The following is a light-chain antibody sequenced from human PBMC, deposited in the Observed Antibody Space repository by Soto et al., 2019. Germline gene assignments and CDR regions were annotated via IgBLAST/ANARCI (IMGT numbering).Light chain of an antibody. CDR1: QSVSSY. V-gene: IGKV3-11*01. CDR3: QQRSNWEFT. CDR2: DAS. Sequence: EIVLTQSLATLSLSPGERATLSCRASQSVSSYLAWYQQKRGQAPRLLIYDASNRATAIPARFSGSGSGTDFTLTISSLEPEDSAVYYCQQRSNWEFTFGPGTKVEIK. J-gene: IGKJ3*01.